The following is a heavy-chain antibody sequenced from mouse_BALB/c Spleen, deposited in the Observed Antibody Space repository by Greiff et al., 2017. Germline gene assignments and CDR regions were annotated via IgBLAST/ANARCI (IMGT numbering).Heavy chain of an antibody. V-gene: IGHV7-3*02. CDR3: ARDGNYFDY. CDR2: IRNKANGYTT. CDR1: GFTFTDYY. J-gene: IGHJ2*01. Sequence: EVKLQESGGGLVQPGGSLRLSCAPSGFTFTDYYMSWVRQPPGKALEWLGFIRNKANGYTTEYSASVKGRFTISRDNSQSILYLQMNTLRAEDSATYYCARDGNYFDYWVQGTTLTVSS.